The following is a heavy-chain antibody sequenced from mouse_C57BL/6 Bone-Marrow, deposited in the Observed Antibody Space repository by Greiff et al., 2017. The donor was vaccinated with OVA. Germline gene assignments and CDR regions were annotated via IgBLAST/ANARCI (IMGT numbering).Heavy chain of an antibody. Sequence: EVNVVESGGGLVKPGGSLKLSCAASGFTFSSYAMSWVRQTPEKRLEWVATISDGGSYTYYPDNVKGRFTISRDNAKNNLYLQMSHLKSEDTAMYYCARVIYYDYDGFAYWGQGTLVTVSA. J-gene: IGHJ3*01. CDR1: GFTFSSYA. CDR2: ISDGGSYT. V-gene: IGHV5-4*03. D-gene: IGHD2-4*01. CDR3: ARVIYYDYDGFAY.